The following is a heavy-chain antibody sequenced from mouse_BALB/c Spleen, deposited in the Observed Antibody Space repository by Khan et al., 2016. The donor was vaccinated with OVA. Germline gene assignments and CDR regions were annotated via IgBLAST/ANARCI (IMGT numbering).Heavy chain of an antibody. CDR3: ARSGYGSLGY. V-gene: IGHV1-77*01. D-gene: IGHD1-1*01. CDR1: GYTFTDYI. CDR2: IYPGSGST. Sequence: QVQLKQSGPVLVKPGASVKMSCKASGYTFTDYIINWVRQRTGQGLEWIGQIYPGSGSTYYNEKFKGKATLTADQSSNTAYMQLRSLTSEDSAVYFCARSGYGSLGYWGQGTTLTVSS. J-gene: IGHJ2*01.